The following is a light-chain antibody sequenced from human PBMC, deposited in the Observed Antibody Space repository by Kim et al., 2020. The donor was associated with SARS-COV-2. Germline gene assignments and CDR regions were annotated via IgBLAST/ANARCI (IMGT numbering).Light chain of an antibody. Sequence: SSELTQDPAMSVALGQTVTITCQGGSLRSYYASWYQQKPGQAPVVVIYGKNNRLSGIPDRFSGSRSGNTASLTITGAQAEDEADYHCASRDSTTNRLLFG. CDR3: ASRDSTTNRLL. J-gene: IGLJ1*01. V-gene: IGLV3-19*01. CDR2: GKN. CDR1: SLRSYY.